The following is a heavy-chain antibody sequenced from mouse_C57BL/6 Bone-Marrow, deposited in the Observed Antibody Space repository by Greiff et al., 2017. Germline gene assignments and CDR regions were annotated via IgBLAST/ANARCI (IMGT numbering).Heavy chain of an antibody. Sequence: VQLQQPGAELVRPGSSVKLSCKASGYTFTSYWMHWVKQRPIQGLEWIGNIYPSDSETHYNQKFKDKATLTVDKSSSTAYRQIRSLTSEDSAVYYCARNRSNWDKDWYFGVWGTGTTVTVSS. J-gene: IGHJ1*03. CDR2: IYPSDSET. V-gene: IGHV1-52*01. D-gene: IGHD4-1*01. CDR1: GYTFTSYW. CDR3: ARNRSNWDKDWYFGV.